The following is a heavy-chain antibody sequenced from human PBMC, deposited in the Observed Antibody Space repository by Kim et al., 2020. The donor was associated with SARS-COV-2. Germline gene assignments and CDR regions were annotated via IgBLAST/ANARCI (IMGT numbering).Heavy chain of an antibody. D-gene: IGHD3-9*01. V-gene: IGHV3-33*01. J-gene: IGHJ6*03. CDR3: ARAKNFNSRTAMDV. Sequence: ADPVKGRFTIPKTNSKNTLYLQMNSLRAEDTAVYYCARAKNFNSRTAMDVWGKGTTVTVSS.